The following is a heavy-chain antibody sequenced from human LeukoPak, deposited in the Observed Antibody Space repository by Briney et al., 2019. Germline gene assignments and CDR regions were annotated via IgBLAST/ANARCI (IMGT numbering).Heavy chain of an antibody. J-gene: IGHJ5*02. Sequence: ASVEVSCKASGYTFTSYAMHWVRQAPGQRLEWMGWINAGNGNTKYSQKFQGRVTITRDTSASTAYMELSSLRSEDAAVYYCARERMDPTRNWFDPWGQGTLVTVSS. V-gene: IGHV1-3*01. CDR1: GYTFTSYA. CDR2: INAGNGNT. D-gene: IGHD5-24*01. CDR3: ARERMDPTRNWFDP.